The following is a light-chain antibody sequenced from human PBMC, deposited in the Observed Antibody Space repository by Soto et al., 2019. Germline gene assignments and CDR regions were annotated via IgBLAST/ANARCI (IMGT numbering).Light chain of an antibody. Sequence: EIVVTQSPATLSVSPGERATLSCRASKSVSSNLAWYQQKPGQAPRLLIYGASTRATGIPARFSGSGSGTEFTLTISSLQSEDFAVYYCQQYNNWPPWTFGQGTKVEIK. J-gene: IGKJ1*01. CDR1: KSVSSN. V-gene: IGKV3-15*01. CDR3: QQYNNWPPWT. CDR2: GAS.